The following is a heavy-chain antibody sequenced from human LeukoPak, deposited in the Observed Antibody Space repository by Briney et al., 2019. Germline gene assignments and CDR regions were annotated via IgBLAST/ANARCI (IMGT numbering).Heavy chain of an antibody. V-gene: IGHV3-23*01. CDR3: AKGYYYGSGSYYSPLDY. CDR2: ISGSGGST. CDR1: GFTFSSYG. Sequence: GGSLRLSCAASGFTFSSYGMSWVRQAPGKGLEWVSAISGSGGSTYYADSVKGRFTISRDNSKNTLYLQMNSLRAEDTAVYYCAKGYYYGSGSYYSPLDYWGQGTLVTVSS. J-gene: IGHJ4*02. D-gene: IGHD3-10*01.